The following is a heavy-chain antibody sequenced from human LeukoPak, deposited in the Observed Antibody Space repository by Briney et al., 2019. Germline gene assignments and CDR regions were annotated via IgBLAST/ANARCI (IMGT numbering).Heavy chain of an antibody. Sequence: GGSLRLSCAASGFTFSSYAMSWVRQAPGKGLEWVSAISGSGGSTYYADSVKGRFTISRDNSKNTLYLQMNSLRAEDTAVYYCARSNVWGSYRYVFDYWGQGTLVTVSS. V-gene: IGHV3-23*01. D-gene: IGHD3-16*02. CDR1: GFTFSSYA. J-gene: IGHJ4*02. CDR3: ARSNVWGSYRYVFDY. CDR2: ISGSGGST.